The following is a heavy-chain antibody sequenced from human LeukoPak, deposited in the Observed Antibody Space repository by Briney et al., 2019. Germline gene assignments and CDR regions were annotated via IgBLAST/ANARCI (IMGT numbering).Heavy chain of an antibody. CDR1: GYTFTSYD. CDR2: MNPNSGNT. V-gene: IGHV1-8*01. CDR3: ARGYSYGYIYYYYGMDV. D-gene: IGHD5-18*01. J-gene: IGHJ6*02. Sequence: EASVKVSCKASGYTFTSYDINWVRQATGQGLEWMGWMNPNSGNTGYAQKFQGRVTMTRNTSISTAYMELSSLRSEDTAVYYCARGYSYGYIYYYYGMDVWGQGTTVTVSS.